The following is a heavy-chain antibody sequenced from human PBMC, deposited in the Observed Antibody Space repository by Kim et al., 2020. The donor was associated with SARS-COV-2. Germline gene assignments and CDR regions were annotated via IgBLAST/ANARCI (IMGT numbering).Heavy chain of an antibody. J-gene: IGHJ4*02. Sequence: GGSLRLSCAASGFTFSSYAMSWVRQAPGKGLEWVSAISGSGGSTYYADSVKGRFTISRDNSKNTLYLQMNSLRAEDTAVYYCAKLRIVDILTGYYGGFDYWGQGTLVTVSS. CDR3: AKLRIVDILTGYYGGFDY. V-gene: IGHV3-23*01. D-gene: IGHD3-9*01. CDR1: GFTFSSYA. CDR2: ISGSGGST.